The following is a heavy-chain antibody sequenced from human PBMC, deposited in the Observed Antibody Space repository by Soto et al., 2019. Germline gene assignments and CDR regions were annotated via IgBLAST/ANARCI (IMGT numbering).Heavy chain of an antibody. Sequence: QVQVVQSGAEEKRPGASVKASCKTSGYIFSDYGIHWVRQAPGHGLEWMGYINAGNGDTRYSPKFKGRLTITRDTSASTADMDLTSLESKDTAVYYCATSDWAWWGQGTLVTVSP. CDR1: GYIFSDYG. CDR2: INAGNGDT. CDR3: ATSDWAW. V-gene: IGHV1-3*05. J-gene: IGHJ4*02. D-gene: IGHD3-9*01.